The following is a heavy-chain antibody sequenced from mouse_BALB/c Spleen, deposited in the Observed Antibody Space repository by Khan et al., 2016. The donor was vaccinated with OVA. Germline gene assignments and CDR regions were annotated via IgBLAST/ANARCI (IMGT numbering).Heavy chain of an antibody. CDR1: GFSLTSYG. J-gene: IGHJ3*01. V-gene: IGHV2-2*02. Sequence: QVQLKASGPGLVQPSQSLSITCRVSGFSLTSYGVHWVRQSPGKGLEWLGVIWSGGSTDYSAAFISRLSITKDNSKSQVFFKMNSLQANDTAIYYCARNYDYDEGLADWGQGTLVTVSA. D-gene: IGHD2-4*01. CDR3: ARNYDYDEGLAD. CDR2: IWSGGST.